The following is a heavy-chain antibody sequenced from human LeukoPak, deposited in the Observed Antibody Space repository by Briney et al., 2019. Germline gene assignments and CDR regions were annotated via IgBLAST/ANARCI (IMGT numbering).Heavy chain of an antibody. CDR1: GFTLSSYW. CDR2: INSDGSSA. CDR3: ARGNSHSFDY. Sequence: GGSLRLSCAASGFTLSSYWMHWVRQTPGKGPVWVSRINSDGSSASYADSVKGRFTISRDNAKNTLYLQMNSLRAEDTAVYYCARGNSHSFDYWGKGALVTVSS. D-gene: IGHD4-11*01. J-gene: IGHJ4*02. V-gene: IGHV3-74*01.